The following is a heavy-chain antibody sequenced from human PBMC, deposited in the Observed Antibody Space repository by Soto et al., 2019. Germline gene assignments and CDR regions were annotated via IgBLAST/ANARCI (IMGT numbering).Heavy chain of an antibody. CDR2: ISWNSGSI. Sequence: PGGSLRLSCAASGFTFDDYAMHWVRQAPGKGLEWVSGISWNSGSIGYADSVKGRFTISRDNAKNSLYLQMNSLRAEDTALYYCAKSVTVTTVWNYYYGMDVWGQGNTVPVSS. CDR3: AKSVTVTTVWNYYYGMDV. V-gene: IGHV3-9*01. D-gene: IGHD4-4*01. CDR1: GFTFDDYA. J-gene: IGHJ6*02.